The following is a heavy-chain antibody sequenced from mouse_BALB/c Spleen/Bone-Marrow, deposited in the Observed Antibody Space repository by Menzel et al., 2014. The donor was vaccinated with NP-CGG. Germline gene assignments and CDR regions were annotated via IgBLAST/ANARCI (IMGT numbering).Heavy chain of an antibody. D-gene: IGHD2-14*01. CDR1: AYTFTSYW. V-gene: IGHV1S41*01. J-gene: IGHJ2*01. CDR3: AYYRYDVNY. Sequence: DLVKPGASVKLSCKASAYTFTSYWSNWIKQRPGQGLEWIGRIAPGSGSTYYNEMFKGKATLTVDTSSSTAYILLSSLSSEDSAVYFCAYYRYDVNYWGQGTTLTVSS. CDR2: IAPGSGST.